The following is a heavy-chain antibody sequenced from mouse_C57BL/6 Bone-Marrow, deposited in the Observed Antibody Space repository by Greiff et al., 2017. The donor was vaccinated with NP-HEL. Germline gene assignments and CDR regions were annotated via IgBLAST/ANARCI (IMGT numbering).Heavy chain of an antibody. CDR2: INYDGSST. V-gene: IGHV5-16*01. CDR3: AREGGLRRRTYAMDY. Sequence: EVKVVESEGGLVQPGSSMKLSCTASGFTFSDYYMAWVRQVPEKGLEWVANINYDGSSTYYLDSLKSRFIISRDNAKNILYLQMSSLKSEDTATYYCAREGGLRRRTYAMDYWGLGTSVTVSS. CDR1: GFTFSDYY. D-gene: IGHD2-4*01. J-gene: IGHJ4*01.